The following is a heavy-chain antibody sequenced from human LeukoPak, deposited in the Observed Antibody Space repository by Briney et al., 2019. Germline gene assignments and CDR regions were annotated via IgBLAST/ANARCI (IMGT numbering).Heavy chain of an antibody. V-gene: IGHV1-8*01. D-gene: IGHD2-2*03. CDR1: GYTFTIYD. CDR3: ARVGLDIVVVPAASDNWFDP. J-gene: IGHJ5*02. Sequence: ASVKVSCKASGYTFTIYDINWVRQATGQGLEWMGWMNPNSGNTGYAQKFQGRVTITRNTSISTAYMELSSLRSEDTAVYYCARVGLDIVVVPAASDNWFDPWGQGTLVTVSS. CDR2: MNPNSGNT.